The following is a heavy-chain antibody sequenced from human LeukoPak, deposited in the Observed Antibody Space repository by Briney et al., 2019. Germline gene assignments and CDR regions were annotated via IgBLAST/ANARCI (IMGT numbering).Heavy chain of an antibody. Sequence: SDTVSVTCTVSGCSFSSYYLRWMRQPPGKGLEWIGYIYYSGSTNYNPPLNSRVTISVDTSKNQLALKLSSVPGADTAVCYCARGNYDSSGYYQTQFAYWGQGTLDTVS. D-gene: IGHD3-22*01. CDR1: GCSFSSYY. CDR2: IYYSGST. J-gene: IGHJ4*02. V-gene: IGHV4-59*07. CDR3: ARGNYDSSGYYQTQFAY.